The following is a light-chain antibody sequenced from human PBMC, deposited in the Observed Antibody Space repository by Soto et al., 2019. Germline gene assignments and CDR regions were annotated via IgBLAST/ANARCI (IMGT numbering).Light chain of an antibody. V-gene: IGKV3-11*01. J-gene: IGKJ5*01. CDR3: QQRSNWPPIT. Sequence: DIVLTQSPGTLSLSPGGRATLSCRASQNINNNYLAWYQHKPGQAPRLIIYDASKRATGIPARFSGSGYGTDFTLTISSLEPEDFAVYYCQQRSNWPPITFGQGTRLEIK. CDR2: DAS. CDR1: QNINNNY.